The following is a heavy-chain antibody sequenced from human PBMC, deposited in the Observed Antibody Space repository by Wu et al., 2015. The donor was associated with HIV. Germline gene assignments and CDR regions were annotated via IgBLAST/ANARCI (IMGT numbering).Heavy chain of an antibody. J-gene: IGHJ5*02. Sequence: QVQLVQSGAEVKKPGASVKVSCKTSGNTFSNYYMQWVRQAPGKGLEWMAMINPIGTSTKYAQKFQGRLTVTRDTSTGVVYMELNSLRSEDTAVYYCTKTSALIRGAWDWLDTWGPGTLVSVSS. CDR2: INPIGTST. D-gene: IGHD1-26*01. V-gene: IGHV1-46*01. CDR3: TKTSALIRGAWDWLDT. CDR1: GNTFSNYY.